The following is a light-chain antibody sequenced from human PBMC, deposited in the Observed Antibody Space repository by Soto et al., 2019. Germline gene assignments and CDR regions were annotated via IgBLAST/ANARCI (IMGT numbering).Light chain of an antibody. J-gene: IGKJ5*01. CDR2: DAS. CDR3: QQYNNWPPIT. Sequence: EIVMTQSPATLSVSPGERATLSCRASQSVSSNLAWYQQQPGQAPRLLIYDASTRATGIPARFSGSGSGTEFTLTITSLQSEDFAVYYCQQYNNWPPITFGQGTRLEIK. CDR1: QSVSSN. V-gene: IGKV3D-15*01.